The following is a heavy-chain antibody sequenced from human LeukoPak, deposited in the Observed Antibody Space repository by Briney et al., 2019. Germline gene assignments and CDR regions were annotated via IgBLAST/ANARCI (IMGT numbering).Heavy chain of an antibody. CDR1: GDSVSSNSGA. CDR3: ARGNMDV. Sequence: SQTLSLTCAISGDSVSSNSGAWNWVRQSPLRGLEWLGRTYYRSKWYTDYAVSVKSRITINPDTSKNQFSLHLNSVTPEDTAVYYCARGNMDVWGKGTTVTVSS. CDR2: TYYRSKWYT. V-gene: IGHV6-1*01. J-gene: IGHJ6*03.